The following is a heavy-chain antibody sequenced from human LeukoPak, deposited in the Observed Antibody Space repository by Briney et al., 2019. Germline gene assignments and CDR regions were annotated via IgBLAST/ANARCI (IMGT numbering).Heavy chain of an antibody. J-gene: IGHJ4*02. Sequence: PGGSLRLSCAASGFTFSSYAMSWVRQAPGKGLGWVSAISGSGGSTYYADSVKGRFTISRDNSKNTLYLQMNSLRAEDTAVYYCAKGQIGYCSGGSCYSAPGILDYWGQGTLVTVSS. CDR2: ISGSGGST. CDR1: GFTFSSYA. V-gene: IGHV3-23*01. D-gene: IGHD2-15*01. CDR3: AKGQIGYCSGGSCYSAPGILDY.